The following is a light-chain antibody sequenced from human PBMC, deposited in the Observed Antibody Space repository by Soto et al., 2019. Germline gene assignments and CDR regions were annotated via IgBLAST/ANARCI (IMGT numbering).Light chain of an antibody. CDR2: GNS. J-gene: IGLJ2*01. Sequence: QSVLTQPPSVSGAPGQRVTISCNGSSSNIGAGYDVHWYQQLPGTAPKLLIYGNSNRPSGVPDRFSGSKSGTSASLAITGLQAEDEADYYCQSYDSSLSAVFGGGTKLTVL. V-gene: IGLV1-40*01. CDR1: SSNIGAGYD. CDR3: QSYDSSLSAV.